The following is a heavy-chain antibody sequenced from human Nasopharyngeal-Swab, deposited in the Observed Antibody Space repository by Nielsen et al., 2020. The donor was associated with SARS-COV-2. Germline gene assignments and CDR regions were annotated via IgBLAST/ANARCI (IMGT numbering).Heavy chain of an antibody. V-gene: IGHV3-30-3*01. Sequence: CAASGFTFSSYAMHWVRQAPGKGLEWVAVISYDGSNKYYADSVKGRSTISRDNSKNTLYLQMNSLRAEDTAVYYCARDSAVAGRGRVPGYWGQGTLVTVSS. CDR2: ISYDGSNK. CDR3: ARDSAVAGRGRVPGY. D-gene: IGHD6-19*01. CDR1: GFTFSSYA. J-gene: IGHJ4*02.